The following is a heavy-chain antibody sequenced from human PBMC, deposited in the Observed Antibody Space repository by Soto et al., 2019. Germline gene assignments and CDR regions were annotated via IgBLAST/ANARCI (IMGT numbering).Heavy chain of an antibody. J-gene: IGHJ4*02. CDR2: INPNSGGT. CDR1: GYTFTGYY. CDR3: ARGGITIFGVVIGALFDY. D-gene: IGHD3-3*01. Sequence: ASVKVSCKASGYTFTGYYMHWVRQAPGQGLEWMGWINPNSGGTNYARKFQGWVTMTRDTSISTAYMELSRLRSDDTAVYYCARGGITIFGVVIGALFDYWGQGTLVTVSS. V-gene: IGHV1-2*04.